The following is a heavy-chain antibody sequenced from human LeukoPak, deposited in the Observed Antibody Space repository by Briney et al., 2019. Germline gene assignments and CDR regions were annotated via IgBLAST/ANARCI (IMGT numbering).Heavy chain of an antibody. D-gene: IGHD3-10*01. CDR2: ISPLSDVI. CDR3: ARDRRWSYDF. J-gene: IGHJ4*02. CDR1: GFTLSSYS. V-gene: IGHV3-48*04. Sequence: GGSLRLSCGVSGFTLSSYSMNWVRQAPGKGLEWIAYISPLSDVITYSDSVKGRFTFSRDNAKNSLFLQMSSLRVEDTALYYCARDRRWSYDFWGRGTLVTVSS.